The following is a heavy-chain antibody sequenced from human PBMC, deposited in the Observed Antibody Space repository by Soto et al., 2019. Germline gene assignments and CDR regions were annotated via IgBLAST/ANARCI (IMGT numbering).Heavy chain of an antibody. D-gene: IGHD3-16*02. CDR1: GGSISSYY. J-gene: IGHJ4*02. CDR3: ARGKSMITFGGVIVHDY. Sequence: SETLSLTCTVSGGSISSYYWSWIRQPPGKGLEWIGYIYYSGSTNYNPSRKSRVTISVDTSKNQFSLKLSSVTAADTAVYYCARGKSMITFGGVIVHDYWGQGTLVTVSS. V-gene: IGHV4-59*01. CDR2: IYYSGST.